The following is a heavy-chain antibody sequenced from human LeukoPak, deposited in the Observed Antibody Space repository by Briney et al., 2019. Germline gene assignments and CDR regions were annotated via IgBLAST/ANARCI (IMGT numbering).Heavy chain of an antibody. D-gene: IGHD3-10*01. Sequence: PSETLSLTCAVYGGSFSGYYWSWIRQPPGKGLEWIGEINHSGSTNYNPSLKSRVTISVDTSKNQFSLKLGSVTAADTAVYYCARESITMVRGVIAHYYYYGMDVWGQGTTVTVSS. CDR3: ARESITMVRGVIAHYYYYGMDV. CDR2: INHSGST. CDR1: GGSFSGYY. V-gene: IGHV4-34*01. J-gene: IGHJ6*02.